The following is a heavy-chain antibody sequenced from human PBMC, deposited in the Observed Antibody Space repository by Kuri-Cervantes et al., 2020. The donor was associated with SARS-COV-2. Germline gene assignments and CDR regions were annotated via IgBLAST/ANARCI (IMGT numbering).Heavy chain of an antibody. CDR3: AKDRFGVHDF. D-gene: IGHD2-8*01. CDR1: GFNFSRTD. Sequence: GESLKISCTASGFNFSRTDMHWVRQTPGRGLEWVAVISYDGRKKKCVPSGKGRFTISRDNSQNTLYLQVKSLKSEDTAIYYCAKDRFGVHDFWGQGTRVTVSS. V-gene: IGHV3-30*18. CDR2: ISYDGRKK. J-gene: IGHJ4*02.